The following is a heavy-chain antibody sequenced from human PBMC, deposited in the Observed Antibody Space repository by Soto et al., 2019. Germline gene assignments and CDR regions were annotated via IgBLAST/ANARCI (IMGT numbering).Heavy chain of an antibody. J-gene: IGHJ3*02. D-gene: IGHD7-27*01. V-gene: IGHV1-69*06. CDR2: IIPVIDTA. Sequence: GXSVKVSCKVSGGTFNIRWVRQAPGRGLEWMGGIIPVIDTANYARKFQGRVVISADRATNIVYMEMMSLTLEDTAVYYCARGSGADAFDIWGQGTMVTVSS. CDR3: ARGSGADAFDI. CDR1: GGTFN.